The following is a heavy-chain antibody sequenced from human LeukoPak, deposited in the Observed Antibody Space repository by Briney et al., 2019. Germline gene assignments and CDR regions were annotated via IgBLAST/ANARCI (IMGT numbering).Heavy chain of an antibody. CDR2: INHSGST. Sequence: SETLSLTCAVYGGSFSGYYWSWIRQPPGKGLEWIGEINHSGSTNYNPSLKSRVTISVDTSKNQFSLKLSSVTAPDTAVYYCARRIAAAGKRGFDYWGQGTLVTVSS. CDR1: GGSFSGYY. V-gene: IGHV4-34*01. CDR3: ARRIAAAGKRGFDY. D-gene: IGHD6-13*01. J-gene: IGHJ4*02.